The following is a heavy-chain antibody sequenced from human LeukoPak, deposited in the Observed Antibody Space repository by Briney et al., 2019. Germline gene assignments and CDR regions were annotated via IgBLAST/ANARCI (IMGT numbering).Heavy chain of an antibody. CDR1: GFTFSSYA. V-gene: IGHV3-23*01. CDR3: AKQVDNYVWGSYRYKYYYYGMDV. D-gene: IGHD3-16*02. CDR2: ISGSGGST. Sequence: GGSLRLSCAASGFTFSSYAMSWVRQAPGKGLEWVSAISGSGGSTYYADSVKGRFTISRDNSKNTLYLQMNSLRAEDTAVYYCAKQVDNYVWGSYRYKYYYYGMDVWGQGTTVTVSS. J-gene: IGHJ6*02.